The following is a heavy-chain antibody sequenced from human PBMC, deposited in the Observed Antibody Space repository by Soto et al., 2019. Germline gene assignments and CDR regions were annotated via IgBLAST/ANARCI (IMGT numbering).Heavy chain of an antibody. D-gene: IGHD6-19*01. CDR2: IWYDESNK. Sequence: QVQLVESGGGVVQPGRSLRLSCAASGFTFSSYGMHWVRQAPGKGLEWVAVIWYDESNKYYADSVKGRFTISRDNSKNTLYLRMNSLRAEDTAVYYCARGVLPPGSSGWYHYFDYWGQGTLVTVSS. CDR1: GFTFSSYG. V-gene: IGHV3-33*01. CDR3: ARGVLPPGSSGWYHYFDY. J-gene: IGHJ4*02.